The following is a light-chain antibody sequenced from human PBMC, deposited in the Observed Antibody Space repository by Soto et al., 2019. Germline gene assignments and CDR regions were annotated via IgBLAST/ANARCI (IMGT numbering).Light chain of an antibody. CDR1: QSISTY. CDR3: QQDHTSSIT. Sequence: DIQMTQSPSSLSASVGDRVTITCRASQSISTYLNWYQQKPGKAPKLLIYDASTLERGVPSRFSGTGSGTEFTLTIDRLQPDDFATYYCQQDHTSSITFGQGTRLETK. V-gene: IGKV1-5*01. J-gene: IGKJ5*01. CDR2: DAS.